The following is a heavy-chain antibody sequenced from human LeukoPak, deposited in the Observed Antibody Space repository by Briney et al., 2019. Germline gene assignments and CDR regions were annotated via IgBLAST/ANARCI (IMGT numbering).Heavy chain of an antibody. CDR2: IYYSGST. V-gene: IGHV4-31*03. CDR1: GGSISSGGYY. Sequence: SETLSLTCTVSGGSISSGGYYWSWIRQHPGKGLEWIGYIYYSGSTYYNPSLKSRVTISVDTSKNQFSLKLSSVTAADTAVYYCASGPYYYYYGMGVWGQGTTVTVSS. CDR3: ASGPYYYYYGMGV. J-gene: IGHJ6*02.